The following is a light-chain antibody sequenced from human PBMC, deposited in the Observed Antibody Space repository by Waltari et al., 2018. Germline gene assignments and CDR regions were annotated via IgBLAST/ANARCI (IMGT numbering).Light chain of an antibody. CDR2: DVS. CDR1: SNDDGGYKS. V-gene: IGLV2-14*01. J-gene: IGLJ2*01. CDR3: SSQSSNDVVL. Sequence: QSALTPPASVSGSPGQSVTILCAGTSNDDGGYKSCAWYQEHPGQAPRVIIYDVSERPSGVSDRFSGSKSGNTASLTISGLQAEDEADYYCSSQSSNDVVLFGGGTKLTVL.